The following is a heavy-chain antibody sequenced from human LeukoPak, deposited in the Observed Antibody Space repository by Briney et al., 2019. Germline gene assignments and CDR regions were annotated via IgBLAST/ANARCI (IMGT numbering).Heavy chain of an antibody. CDR2: INWNGGST. Sequence: GGSLRLSCAASGFTFDDYGMSWVRQAPGKGLEWVSGINWNGGSTGYADSVKGRFTISRDNAKNSLYLQMNSPRAEDTAVYYCTTESPQLWLTADYMDVWGKGTTVTISS. CDR1: GFTFDDYG. V-gene: IGHV3-20*04. J-gene: IGHJ6*03. CDR3: TTESPQLWLTADYMDV. D-gene: IGHD5-18*01.